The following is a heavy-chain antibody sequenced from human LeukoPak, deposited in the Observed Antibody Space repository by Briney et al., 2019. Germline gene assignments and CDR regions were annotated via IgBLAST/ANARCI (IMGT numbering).Heavy chain of an antibody. CDR3: ARVWCSSTSCYFFDY. J-gene: IGHJ4*02. Sequence: PSETLSLTCAVYGGSFSGYYWSWIRQPPGKGLEWIGEINHSGSTNYNPSLKSRVTISVDTSKNQFSLKLSSVTAADTVVYYCARVWCSSTSCYFFDYWGQGTLVTVSS. V-gene: IGHV4-34*01. CDR1: GGSFSGYY. CDR2: INHSGST. D-gene: IGHD2-2*01.